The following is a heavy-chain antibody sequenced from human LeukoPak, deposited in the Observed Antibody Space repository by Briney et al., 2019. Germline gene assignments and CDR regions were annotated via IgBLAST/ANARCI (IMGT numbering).Heavy chain of an antibody. Sequence: PGGSLRLSCAASGFTFRSYAMHWVRQAPGKGLEWEAAISYDGSNKKYADSVKGRFTISRDNPKNTLYLQMNSLRAEDTAVYYCARGVRIAVAGNIDYWGQGTLVTVSS. J-gene: IGHJ4*02. CDR2: ISYDGSNK. CDR3: ARGVRIAVAGNIDY. V-gene: IGHV3-30*04. D-gene: IGHD6-19*01. CDR1: GFTFRSYA.